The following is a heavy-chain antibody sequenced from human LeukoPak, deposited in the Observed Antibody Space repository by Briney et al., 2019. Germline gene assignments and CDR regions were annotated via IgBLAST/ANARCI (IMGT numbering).Heavy chain of an antibody. J-gene: IGHJ4*02. CDR2: IIPIFGTA. CDR3: ARHLYESRGQTSFDY. Sequence: ASVKVSCKASGGTFSSYAISWVRQAPGQGLEWMGGIIPIFGTANYAQKFQGRVTITTDESTSTAYMELSSLRSEDTAMYYCARHLYESRGQTSFDYWGQGTLVTVSS. D-gene: IGHD3-22*01. CDR1: GGTFSSYA. V-gene: IGHV1-69*05.